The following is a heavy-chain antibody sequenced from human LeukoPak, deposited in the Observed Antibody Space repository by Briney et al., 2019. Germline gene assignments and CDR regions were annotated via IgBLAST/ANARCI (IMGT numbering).Heavy chain of an antibody. Sequence: SCKASGGTFSSYAMSWVRQAPGKGLEWVSVIYSGGSTYYADSVKGRFTISRDNSKNTLYLQMNSLRAEDTAVYYCARDSLTLRDYWGQGTLVTVSS. CDR1: GGTFSSYA. J-gene: IGHJ4*02. CDR2: IYSGGST. V-gene: IGHV3-53*01. CDR3: ARDSLTLRDY.